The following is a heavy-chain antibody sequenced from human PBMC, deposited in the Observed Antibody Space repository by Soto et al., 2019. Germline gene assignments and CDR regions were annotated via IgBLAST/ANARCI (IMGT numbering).Heavy chain of an antibody. D-gene: IGHD6-13*01. V-gene: IGHV4-59*01. CDR3: ARDKTAGTPGGYYYYGMDV. Sequence: PSETLSLTCTVSGGSISSYYWSWIRQPPGKGLEWIGYIYHSGSTNYNPSLKSRVTISVDTSKNQFSLKLSSVTAADTAVYYCARDKTAGTPGGYYYYGMDVWGQGTTVTVSS. CDR2: IYHSGST. CDR1: GGSISSYY. J-gene: IGHJ6*02.